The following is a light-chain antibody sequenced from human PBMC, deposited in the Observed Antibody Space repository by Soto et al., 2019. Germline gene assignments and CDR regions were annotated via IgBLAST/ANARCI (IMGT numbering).Light chain of an antibody. CDR2: EVN. V-gene: IGLV2-8*01. CDR1: SSDVGRYEY. J-gene: IGLJ2*01. CDR3: SSYVGTNNPV. Sequence: QSVLTQPPSASGSPGQSVTISCTGTSSDVGRYEYVSWYQQHPDKAPKLIIYEVNKRPSGVPDRFSGSKSGNTASLTVSGLQAEDEADYYCSSYVGTNNPVFGGGTKLTVL.